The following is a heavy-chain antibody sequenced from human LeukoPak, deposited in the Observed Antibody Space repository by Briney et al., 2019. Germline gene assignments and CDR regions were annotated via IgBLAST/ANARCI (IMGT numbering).Heavy chain of an antibody. J-gene: IGHJ4*02. V-gene: IGHV3-23*01. CDR1: GFTFSSYA. CDR3: AKPSSGWYLFDY. D-gene: IGHD6-19*01. Sequence: GGSLRLSCAASGFTFSSYAMSWFRQAPGKGLEWVSGISDSGGNTYYADSVKGRFTISRDNSKNTLYLQMSSLRAEDTAVYYCAKPSSGWYLFDYWGQGTLVTVSS. CDR2: ISDSGGNT.